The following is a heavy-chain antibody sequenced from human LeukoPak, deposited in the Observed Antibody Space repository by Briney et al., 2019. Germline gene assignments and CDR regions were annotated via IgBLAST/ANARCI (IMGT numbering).Heavy chain of an antibody. V-gene: IGHV3-23*01. J-gene: IGHJ4*02. CDR1: GFTFSSYW. Sequence: GGSLRLSCAASGFTFSSYWMSWVRQAPGKGLEWVSGISPSGDITYYADSVKGRFTISRDNSKNTLYLEVISLTAEDTAIYYCAKDDAWLRFGEWSQGTLVTVSS. CDR2: ISPSGDIT. CDR3: AKDDAWLRFGE. D-gene: IGHD3-10*01.